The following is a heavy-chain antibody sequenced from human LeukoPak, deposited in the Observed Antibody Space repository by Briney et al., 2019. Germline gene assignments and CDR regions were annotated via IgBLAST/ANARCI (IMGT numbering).Heavy chain of an antibody. Sequence: SVKVSCKVSGGTVRNYAISWVRQAPGQGLEWMGGFIPVFNVVTYARKFQGRVTITADESTSTVYMELRSLTSEDTAVFYCANLESKTRGGAFDIWGQGTMVTVSS. CDR2: FIPVFNVV. V-gene: IGHV1-69*13. J-gene: IGHJ3*02. CDR1: GGTVRNYA. CDR3: ANLESKTRGGAFDI. D-gene: IGHD3-3*01.